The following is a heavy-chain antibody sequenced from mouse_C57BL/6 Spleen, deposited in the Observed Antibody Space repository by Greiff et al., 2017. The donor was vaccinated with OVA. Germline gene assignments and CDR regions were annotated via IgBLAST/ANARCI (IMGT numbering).Heavy chain of an antibody. V-gene: IGHV7-3*01. CDR3: ARYTGYDPMDY. D-gene: IGHD2-2*01. CDR2: IRNKANGYTT. CDR1: GFTFTDYY. Sequence: EVKLVESGGGLVQPGGSLSLSCAASGFTFTDYYMSWVRQPPGKALEWLGFIRNKANGYTTEYSASVKGRFTISRDNSQSILYLQMNALRAEDSATYYCARYTGYDPMDYWGQGTSVTVSS. J-gene: IGHJ4*01.